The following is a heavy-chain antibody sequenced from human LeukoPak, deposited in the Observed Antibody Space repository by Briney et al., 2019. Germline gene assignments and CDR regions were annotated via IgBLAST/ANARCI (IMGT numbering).Heavy chain of an antibody. CDR1: GGSISSYY. J-gene: IGHJ4*02. V-gene: IGHV4-4*09. CDR3: ARSLHTYYYDSSGYYSTLYYFDY. Sequence: PSETLSLTCTVSGGSISSYYWSWIRQPPGKGLVWIGYIYTSGSTNYNPSLKSRVTISVDTSKNQFSLKLSSVTAADTAVYYCARSLHTYYYDSSGYYSTLYYFDYWGQGTLVTVSS. D-gene: IGHD3-22*01. CDR2: IYTSGST.